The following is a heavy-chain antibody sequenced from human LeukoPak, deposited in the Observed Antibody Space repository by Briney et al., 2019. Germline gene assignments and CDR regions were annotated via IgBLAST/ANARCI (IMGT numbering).Heavy chain of an antibody. CDR2: INSDGSST. D-gene: IGHD5-12*01. Sequence: GGSLRLSCAASGFTFSSYWMHWVRQAPGKGLVWVSRINSDGSSTSYADSVKGRFTISRDNAKNTLYLQMDSLRAEDTAVYYCARAYQWLRAPENDYWGQGTLVTVSS. CDR1: GFTFSSYW. CDR3: ARAYQWLRAPENDY. J-gene: IGHJ4*02. V-gene: IGHV3-74*01.